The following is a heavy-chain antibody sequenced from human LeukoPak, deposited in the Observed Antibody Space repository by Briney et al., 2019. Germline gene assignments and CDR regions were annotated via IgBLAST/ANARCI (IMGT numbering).Heavy chain of an antibody. CDR1: GGTFISYA. Sequence: SVKVSCKASGGTFISYAISWVRQAPGQGLEWMGGIIPIFGTANYAQKFQDRVTITADESTSTAYMELSSLRSEDTAVYYCASSSGSYNWFDPWGQGTLVTVSS. J-gene: IGHJ5*02. V-gene: IGHV1-69*13. D-gene: IGHD6-19*01. CDR2: IIPIFGTA. CDR3: ASSSGSYNWFDP.